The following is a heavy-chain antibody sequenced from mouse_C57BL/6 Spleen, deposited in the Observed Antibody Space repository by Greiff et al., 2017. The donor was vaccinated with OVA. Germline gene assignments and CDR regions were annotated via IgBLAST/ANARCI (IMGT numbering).Heavy chain of an antibody. CDR2: INPNNGGT. V-gene: IGHV1-18*01. Sequence: DVQLVESGPELVKPGASVKIPCKASGYTFTDYNMDWVKQSHGKSLEWIGDINPNNGGTIYNQKFKGKATLTVDKSSSTAYMELRSLTSEDTAVYYCARESGWNWYFDVWGTGTTVTVSS. CDR3: ARESGWNWYFDV. D-gene: IGHD3-1*01. J-gene: IGHJ1*03. CDR1: GYTFTDYN.